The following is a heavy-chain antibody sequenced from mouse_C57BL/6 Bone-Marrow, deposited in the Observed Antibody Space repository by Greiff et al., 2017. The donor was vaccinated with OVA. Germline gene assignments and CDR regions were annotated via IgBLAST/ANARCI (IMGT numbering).Heavy chain of an antibody. J-gene: IGHJ3*01. CDR1: GYSITSGYY. CDR3: AREGFYGNYEFAY. Sequence: EVKVEESGPGLVKPSQSLSLTCSVTGYSITSGYYWNWIRQFPGNKLEWMGYISYDGSNNYNPSLKNRISITRDTSKNQFFLKLNSVTTEDTATYYCAREGFYGNYEFAYWGQGTLVTVSA. D-gene: IGHD2-1*01. CDR2: ISYDGSN. V-gene: IGHV3-6*01.